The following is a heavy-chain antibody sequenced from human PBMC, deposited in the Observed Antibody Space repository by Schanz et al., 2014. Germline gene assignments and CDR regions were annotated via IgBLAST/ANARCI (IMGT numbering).Heavy chain of an antibody. CDR2: ISNDGSSK. J-gene: IGHJ4*02. Sequence: QVQLLQFGGGVVQPGTSLRLSCAASGFTFSSYAMHWVRQAPGKGLEWVALISNDGSSKYYADSVEGGFTISRDNSRNTLYLQMNSLRTEDTAVYYCASPSGYSDYGTYFDFWGQGTLVTVSS. CDR1: GFTFSSYA. CDR3: ASPSGYSDYGTYFDF. D-gene: IGHD5-12*01. V-gene: IGHV3-30-3*01.